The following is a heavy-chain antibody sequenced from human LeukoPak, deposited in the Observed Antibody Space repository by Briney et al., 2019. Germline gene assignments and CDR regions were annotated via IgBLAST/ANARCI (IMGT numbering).Heavy chain of an antibody. J-gene: IGHJ4*02. CDR3: ARGQPRWELLGVKYYFDY. V-gene: IGHV4-59*01. CDR1: GGSISSYY. Sequence: SETLSLTCTVSGGSISSYYWSWIRQPPGKGLEWIGYIYYSGSTNYNPSLKSRVTISVDTSKNQFSLKLSSVTAADTAVYYCARGQPRWELLGVKYYFDYWGQGTLVTVSS. CDR2: IYYSGST. D-gene: IGHD1-26*01.